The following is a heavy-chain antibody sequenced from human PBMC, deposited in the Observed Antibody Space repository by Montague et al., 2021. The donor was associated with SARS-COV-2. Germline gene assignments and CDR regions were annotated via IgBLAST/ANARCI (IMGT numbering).Heavy chain of an antibody. V-gene: IGHV3-48*03. CDR3: ATNKYCTLHDCLHGRHYFDH. D-gene: IGHD2-8*01. CDR2: ISSSGATI. CDR1: GFDFFNFD. Sequence: SLRLSFSASGFDFFNFDMAWVRQAPGRGLEWISDISSSGATILYADSLKGRFTISRDNTQKSLYLQMNSLRAEDTAVYYCATNKYCTLHDCLHGRHYFDHWGQGTLVTVSS. J-gene: IGHJ4*02.